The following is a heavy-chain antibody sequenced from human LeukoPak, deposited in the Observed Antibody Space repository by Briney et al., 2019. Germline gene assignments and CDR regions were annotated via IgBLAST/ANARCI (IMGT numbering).Heavy chain of an antibody. D-gene: IGHD3-22*01. CDR2: IIPIFGTA. J-gene: IGHJ4*02. Sequence: GASVKVSCKASGYTFTSYGISWVRQAPGQGLEWMGGIIPIFGTANYAQKFQGRVTITTDESTSTAYMELSSLRSEDTAVYYCATVALLRGSSGYYYYFDYWGQGTLVTVSS. V-gene: IGHV1-69*05. CDR3: ATVALLRGSSGYYYYFDY. CDR1: GYTFTSYG.